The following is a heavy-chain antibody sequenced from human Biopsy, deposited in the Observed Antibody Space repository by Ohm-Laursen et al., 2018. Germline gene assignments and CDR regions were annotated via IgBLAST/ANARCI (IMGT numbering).Heavy chain of an antibody. J-gene: IGHJ4*02. CDR1: GRTFSDYR. CDR3: GNEVYGRDY. D-gene: IGHD4-17*01. V-gene: IGHV4-34*08. Sequence: DTLSLTWVVFGRTFSDYRWTWIRQPPGKGLEWIGQINQSGSTNYNPSLKSRVTISADASKYEFSLRLTSVTAADTAVYFCGNEVYGRDYWGLGARVTVSS. CDR2: INQSGST.